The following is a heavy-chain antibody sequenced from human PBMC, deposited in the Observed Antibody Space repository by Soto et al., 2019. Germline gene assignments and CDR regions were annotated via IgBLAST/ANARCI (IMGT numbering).Heavy chain of an antibody. CDR1: GGSFSGYY. J-gene: IGHJ4*02. CDR3: ARVAFHYDSSGYYPALDY. Sequence: PSETLSLTCAVYGGSFSGYYWSWIRQPPGKGLEWIGEINHSGSTNYNPSLKSRVTITVDTSKNQFSLKLSSVTAADTAVYYCARVAFHYDSSGYYPALDYWGQGTLVTVSS. CDR2: INHSGST. V-gene: IGHV4-34*01. D-gene: IGHD3-22*01.